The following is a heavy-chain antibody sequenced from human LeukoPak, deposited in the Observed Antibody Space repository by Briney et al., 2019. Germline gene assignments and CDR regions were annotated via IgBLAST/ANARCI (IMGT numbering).Heavy chain of an antibody. CDR2: ISSSGSTI. CDR3: ARLSYDSGTHYTVYKY. CDR1: GFTFSSYE. Sequence: GGSLRLSCADSGFTFSSYEMDWVPQAPGKGLEWVSYISSSGSTIYYADSVKGRFTISRDNAKNSLYLQRNSLRDDDTAVYYCARLSYDSGTHYTVYKYWGQGTLVTVSS. D-gene: IGHD3-10*01. V-gene: IGHV3-48*03. J-gene: IGHJ4*02.